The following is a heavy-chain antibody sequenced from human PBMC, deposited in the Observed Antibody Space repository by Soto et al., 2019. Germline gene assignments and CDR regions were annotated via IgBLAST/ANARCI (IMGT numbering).Heavy chain of an antibody. CDR1: GGTFSSYA. CDR2: TIPIFGTA. D-gene: IGHD4-17*01. Sequence: QVQLVQSGAEVKKPGSSVKVSCKASGGTFSSYAISWVRQAPGQGLEWMGGTIPIFGTANYAQKFQGRVAITADESTSAAYMELSSLRSEDTAVYYCARVKDGDYAVDYWGQGTLVTVSS. J-gene: IGHJ4*02. V-gene: IGHV1-69*12. CDR3: ARVKDGDYAVDY.